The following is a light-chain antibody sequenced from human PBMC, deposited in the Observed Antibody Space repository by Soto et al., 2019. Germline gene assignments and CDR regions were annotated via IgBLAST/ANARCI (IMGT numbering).Light chain of an antibody. J-gene: IGKJ5*01. CDR2: WAS. Sequence: DTVMTQALTSLEMSLIERATINCKYNQTLLYTSDYKTYLPWYQPTPGQPPKLLIYWASVRDSGVHARFSRSGSETDFTLTLRNLQAEDVAVYYCQQYFDNSITVGQGTRREIK. CDR3: QQYFDNSIT. CDR1: QTLLYTSDYKTY. V-gene: IGKV4-1*01.